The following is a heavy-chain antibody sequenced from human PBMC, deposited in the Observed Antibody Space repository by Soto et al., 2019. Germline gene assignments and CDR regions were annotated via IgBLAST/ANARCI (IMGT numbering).Heavy chain of an antibody. Sequence: GGSLRLSCAASGFTFSNYAMSWVRQAPGKGLEWVANIKEDGSQKNYVDSVKGRFTISRDNAKKSLYLQMNSPRAEDTAIYYCAKAGVAVSATHWLDPWGQGTLVTVSS. CDR2: IKEDGSQK. CDR3: AKAGVAVSATHWLDP. CDR1: GFTFSNYA. J-gene: IGHJ5*02. D-gene: IGHD2-15*01. V-gene: IGHV3-7*05.